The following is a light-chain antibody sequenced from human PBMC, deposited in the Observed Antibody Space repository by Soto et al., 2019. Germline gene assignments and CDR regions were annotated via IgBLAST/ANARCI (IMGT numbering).Light chain of an antibody. Sequence: VMTQSPSTLSVSPGDRATLSCRASQSFSSYLAWYQQKPGQAPRLLIYAASTRATGIPDRFSGSASETDFTLTINRLEPEDSAVYYCQQYASAPFSLGPGTKVDI. CDR1: QSFSSY. CDR3: QQYASAPFS. V-gene: IGKV3-20*01. J-gene: IGKJ3*01. CDR2: AAS.